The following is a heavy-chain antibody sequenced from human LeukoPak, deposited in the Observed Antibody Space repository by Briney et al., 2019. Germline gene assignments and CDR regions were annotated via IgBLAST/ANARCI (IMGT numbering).Heavy chain of an antibody. J-gene: IGHJ4*02. D-gene: IGHD6-19*01. Sequence: ASVKVSCKASGYTFTGYYMHWVRQAPGLGLEWMGWINPNSGGTNYAQKFQGRVTMTRDTSISTAYMELSRLRSDDTAVYYCARGGVAVADKRSEFDYWGQGTLVTVSS. CDR2: INPNSGGT. V-gene: IGHV1-2*02. CDR1: GYTFTGYY. CDR3: ARGGVAVADKRSEFDY.